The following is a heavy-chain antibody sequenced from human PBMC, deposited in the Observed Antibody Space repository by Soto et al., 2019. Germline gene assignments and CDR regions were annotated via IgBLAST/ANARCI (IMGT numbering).Heavy chain of an antibody. D-gene: IGHD6-13*01. CDR3: ARDRSSSRDYAGGFDS. Sequence: SETLSLTCTVSGGSISTGGYYWGWIRQPPGKGLEWIGYIYHSGSTNYNPSLESRVTISVDTSKNQFSLKLSPVTAADTAVYYCARDRSSSRDYAGGFDSWGQGILVTVSS. J-gene: IGHJ4*02. CDR1: GGSISTGGYY. V-gene: IGHV4-61*08. CDR2: IYHSGST.